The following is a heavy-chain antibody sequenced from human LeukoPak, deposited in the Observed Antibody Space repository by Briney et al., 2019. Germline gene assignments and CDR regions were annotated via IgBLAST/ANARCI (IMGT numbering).Heavy chain of an antibody. D-gene: IGHD1-26*01. CDR3: AKDLGSRTHFDY. CDR2: ISGSGGST. CDR1: GFTFDDYG. J-gene: IGHJ4*02. Sequence: QAGGSLRLSCAASGFTFDDYGMSWVRQAPGKGLEWVSAISGSGGSTYYADSVKGRFTISRDNSKNTLYLQMNSLRAEDTAVYYCAKDLGSRTHFDYWGQGTLVTVSS. V-gene: IGHV3-23*01.